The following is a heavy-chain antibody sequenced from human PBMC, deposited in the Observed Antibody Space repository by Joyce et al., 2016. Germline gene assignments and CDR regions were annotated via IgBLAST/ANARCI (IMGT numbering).Heavy chain of an antibody. Sequence: EVQLVQSGGGLVQPGGSLRLSCAASGFTFYKYGMNWFRQGQGKGIEWISYIGSSGTVKQYADPVKGRFTVSRDSARTSVHLQLDSLRAEDTGVYYCARDGRSSGGDYWGQGVQVTVSS. CDR1: GFTFYKYG. CDR2: IGSSGTVK. CDR3: ARDGRSSGGDY. V-gene: IGHV3-48*01. J-gene: IGHJ4*02. D-gene: IGHD3-22*01.